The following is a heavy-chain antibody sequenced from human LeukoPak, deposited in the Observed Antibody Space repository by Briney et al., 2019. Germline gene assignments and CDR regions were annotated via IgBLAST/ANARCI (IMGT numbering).Heavy chain of an antibody. Sequence: SETLSLTCTVSGGSISSYYWSWIRQPAGKGLEWIGRIYTSGSTNYNPSLKSRVTMSVDTSKNQFSLKLSSVTAADTAVYYCARGYFWSGPVECYMDVWGKGTTVTVSS. CDR1: GGSISSYY. CDR2: IYTSGST. CDR3: ARGYFWSGPVECYMDV. D-gene: IGHD3-3*01. J-gene: IGHJ6*03. V-gene: IGHV4-4*07.